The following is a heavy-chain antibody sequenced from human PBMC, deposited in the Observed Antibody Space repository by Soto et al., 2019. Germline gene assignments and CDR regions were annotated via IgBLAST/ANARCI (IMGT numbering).Heavy chain of an antibody. CDR1: VGTFSSYA. Sequence: SVKVCCKASVGTFSSYAIRWVRQAHRQGLEWMGGIIPIFGTANYAQKFQGRVTIAADESTSTAYMELGSLRSEDTAVYYCAREGSSIAAAGSAIDSWGQGALVTVSS. CDR3: AREGSSIAAAGSAIDS. D-gene: IGHD6-13*01. CDR2: IIPIFGTA. V-gene: IGHV1-69*13. J-gene: IGHJ4*02.